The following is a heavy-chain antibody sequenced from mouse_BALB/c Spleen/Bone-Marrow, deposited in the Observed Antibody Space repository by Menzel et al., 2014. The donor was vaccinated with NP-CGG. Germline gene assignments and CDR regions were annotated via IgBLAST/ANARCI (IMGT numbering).Heavy chain of an antibody. CDR2: IDPANGNT. D-gene: IGHD2-14*01. Sequence: VQLQQSGAELVKPGASVKLSCTASGFNIKDTYMHWVKQRPEQGLEWIGRIDPANGNTKYDPKFQGKATITADTSSNPAYLQLSSLTSEDTAVYYCARYRYGWYFDVWGAGTTVTVSS. J-gene: IGHJ1*01. V-gene: IGHV14-3*02. CDR1: GFNIKDTY. CDR3: ARYRYGWYFDV.